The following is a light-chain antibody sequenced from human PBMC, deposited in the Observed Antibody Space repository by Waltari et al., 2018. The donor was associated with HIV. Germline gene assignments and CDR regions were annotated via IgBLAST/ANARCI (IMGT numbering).Light chain of an antibody. V-gene: IGKV3-15*01. Sequence: EIVMTQSPATLSVSPGARATLSCRASQSVGSNLAWYQRKPAQAPRLVIYGASTRATGGPDRLSGSGSGTEFTLTISSLQSEDFAVYYCQQYNNWPYTFGQGTKLEIK. J-gene: IGKJ2*01. CDR3: QQYNNWPYT. CDR2: GAS. CDR1: QSVGSN.